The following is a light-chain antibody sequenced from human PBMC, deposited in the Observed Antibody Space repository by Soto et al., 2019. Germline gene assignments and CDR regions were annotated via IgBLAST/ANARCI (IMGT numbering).Light chain of an antibody. Sequence: QSALTQPASASGSPGQSITISCTGTSGDVGGYNSVSWYQQHPGKAPKLMIYEVSNRPSGVSNRFSGSKSGNTASLTISGLQTEDEANYYCCSYAGRSTWVFGGGTKLTVL. J-gene: IGLJ3*02. CDR3: CSYAGRSTWV. CDR2: EVS. V-gene: IGLV2-23*02. CDR1: SGDVGGYNS.